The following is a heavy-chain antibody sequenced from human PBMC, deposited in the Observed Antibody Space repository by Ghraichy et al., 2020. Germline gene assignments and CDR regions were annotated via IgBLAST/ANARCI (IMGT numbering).Heavy chain of an antibody. V-gene: IGHV3-11*06. Sequence: GESLNISCAASGFTFRDYYMTWIRQAPGKGLEWVSYISDTSIYTSYADAVKGRFTISRDNAKNSLYLQLNSLRDEDTAVYFCAREIAPTGIRKRGFDCWGHGTLVTVSS. J-gene: IGHJ4*01. CDR2: ISDTSIYT. D-gene: IGHD6-13*01. CDR3: AREIAPTGIRKRGFDC. CDR1: GFTFRDYY.